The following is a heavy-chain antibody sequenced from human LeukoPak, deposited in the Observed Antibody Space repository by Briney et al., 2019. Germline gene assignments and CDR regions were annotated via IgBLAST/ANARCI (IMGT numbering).Heavy chain of an antibody. V-gene: IGHV3-21*01. CDR3: ARDYYGSGSYSLVDY. D-gene: IGHD3-10*01. Sequence: GGSLRLSCAASGFTFSSYSMNWVRQAPGKGLEWVSFISSSSSYIYYADSVKGRFTISRDNAKNSLYLQMNSLRVEDTAVYYCARDYYGSGSYSLVDYWGQGTLVTVSS. CDR1: GFTFSSYS. J-gene: IGHJ4*02. CDR2: ISSSSSYI.